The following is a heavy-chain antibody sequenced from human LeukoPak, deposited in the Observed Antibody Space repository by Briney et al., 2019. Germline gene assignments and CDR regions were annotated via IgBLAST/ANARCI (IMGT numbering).Heavy chain of an antibody. J-gene: IGHJ4*02. D-gene: IGHD3-22*01. CDR3: TTVGQSGYYDTSGYYYFDY. CDR1: GFTFSNAW. Sequence: PGGSLRLSCAASGFTFSNAWMSWVRQAPGKGLEWVGRIKSKTDGGTTDYAAPVKGRFTVPRDDSKNTLYLQMNSLKTEDTAVYYCTTVGQSGYYDTSGYYYFDYWGQGTLVTVSS. V-gene: IGHV3-15*01. CDR2: IKSKTDGGTT.